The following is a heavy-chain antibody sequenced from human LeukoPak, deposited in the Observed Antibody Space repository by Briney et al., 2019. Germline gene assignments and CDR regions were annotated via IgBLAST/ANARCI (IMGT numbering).Heavy chain of an antibody. CDR2: IIPIFGTA. CDR1: GGTFSSYA. D-gene: IGHD4-23*01. CDR3: ARDRDYGGNSGYYYGMDV. V-gene: IGHV1-69*13. J-gene: IGHJ6*02. Sequence: ASVKVSCKASGGTFSSYAISWVRQAPGQGLGWKGGIIPIFGTANYAQKFQGRVTITADESTSTAYMELSSLRSEDTAVYYCARDRDYGGNSGYYYGMDVWGQGTTVTVSS.